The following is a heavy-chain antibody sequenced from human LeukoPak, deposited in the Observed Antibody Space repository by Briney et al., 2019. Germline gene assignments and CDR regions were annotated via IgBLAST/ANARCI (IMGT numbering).Heavy chain of an antibody. CDR3: ARDLFPYYYDSSGYYHWYFDL. D-gene: IGHD3-22*01. V-gene: IGHV3-48*01. Sequence: PGGSLRLSCAASGFTFSSYSMNWVRQAPGKGLEWVSYISSSSSTIYCADSVKGRFTISRDNAKNSLYLQMNSLRAEDTAVYYCARDLFPYYYDSSGYYHWYFDLWGRGTLVTVSS. J-gene: IGHJ2*01. CDR2: ISSSSSTI. CDR1: GFTFSSYS.